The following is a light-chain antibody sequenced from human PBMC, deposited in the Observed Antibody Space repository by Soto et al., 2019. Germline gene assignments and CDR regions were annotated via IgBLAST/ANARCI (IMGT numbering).Light chain of an antibody. CDR3: CSYAGSYVV. J-gene: IGLJ2*01. CDR1: SSDVGGHSY. Sequence: QSALTQPRSVSGSPGQSVAISCTGTSSDVGGHSYVSWYQHHTGKAPKLMIYDFTKRPSGVPDRLSGSKSGNTASLTISGLQAEDEGEYYCCSYAGSYVVFGGGTKLTVL. CDR2: DFT. V-gene: IGLV2-11*01.